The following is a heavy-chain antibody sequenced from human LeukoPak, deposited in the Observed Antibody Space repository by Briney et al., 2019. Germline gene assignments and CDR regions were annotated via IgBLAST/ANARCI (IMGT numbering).Heavy chain of an antibody. CDR2: INTDGTNT. V-gene: IGHV3-74*03. CDR1: GFTFSSYW. CDR3: ARGYSGTYRLHY. D-gene: IGHD1-26*01. Sequence: PGGSLRLSCAASGFTFSSYWMHWVRQAPGKGLVWVSRINTDGTNTTYADSVKGRFTMSRDNAKSTLYLQMNSLRAEDTAVYYCARGYSGTYRLHYWGQGTLVTVSS. J-gene: IGHJ4*02.